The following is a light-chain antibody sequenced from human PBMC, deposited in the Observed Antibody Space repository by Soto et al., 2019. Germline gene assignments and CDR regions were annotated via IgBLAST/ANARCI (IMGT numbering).Light chain of an antibody. V-gene: IGKV1-5*01. Sequence: IQMTHSPSTLSASGGDRVTITVRASQSISIWLAWYQQKPGKAPNLLIYAASNLQSGVPSRFSASGSGTDFALTINNLQPEDFATYYCQQSHTFPITFGQGTRLEIK. J-gene: IGKJ5*01. CDR2: AAS. CDR3: QQSHTFPIT. CDR1: QSISIW.